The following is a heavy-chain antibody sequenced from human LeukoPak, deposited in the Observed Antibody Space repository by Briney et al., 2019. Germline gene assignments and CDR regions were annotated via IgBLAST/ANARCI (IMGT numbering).Heavy chain of an antibody. CDR3: ARVVRIAVAGFYYYYYMDV. CDR1: GGSISSYY. D-gene: IGHD6-19*01. Sequence: SETLSLTCTVSGGSISSYYWSWIRQPPGKGLEWIGYIYYSGSTNYNPSLKSRVTISVDTSKNQFSLMLSSVTAADTAVYYCARVVRIAVAGFYYYYYMDVWGKGTTVTVSS. J-gene: IGHJ6*03. V-gene: IGHV4-59*01. CDR2: IYYSGST.